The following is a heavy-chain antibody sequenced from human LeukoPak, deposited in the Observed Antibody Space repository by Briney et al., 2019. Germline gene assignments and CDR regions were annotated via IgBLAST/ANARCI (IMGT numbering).Heavy chain of an antibody. D-gene: IGHD5-12*01. Sequence: GGSLRLSCAASGFTFSSYAMSWVRQAPGKGLEWVSAISGSGGSTYYADSVKGRFTISRDNSKNTLYLQMNSLRVEDTAVYYCARGMAGYGGYDYWGQGTLVTVSS. J-gene: IGHJ4*02. CDR3: ARGMAGYGGYDY. CDR1: GFTFSSYA. CDR2: ISGSGGST. V-gene: IGHV3-23*01.